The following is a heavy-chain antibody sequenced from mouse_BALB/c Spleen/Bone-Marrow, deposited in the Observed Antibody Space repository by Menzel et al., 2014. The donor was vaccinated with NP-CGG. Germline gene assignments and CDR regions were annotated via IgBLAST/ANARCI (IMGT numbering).Heavy chain of an antibody. D-gene: IGHD3-2*02. V-gene: IGHV5-6*02. J-gene: IGHJ2*01. Sequence: EVNVVDSGGDLVKPGGSLKLSCVASGFTFSSYGMSWVRQTPDKRLEWVATISSGGSSTYYPASVKGRFTISRDNAKSTLYLQMSSLNSEDTAMYYCTRRPLQANSYFDCWGRGTTLTVSS. CDR3: TRRPLQANSYFDC. CDR1: GFTFSSYG. CDR2: ISSGGSST.